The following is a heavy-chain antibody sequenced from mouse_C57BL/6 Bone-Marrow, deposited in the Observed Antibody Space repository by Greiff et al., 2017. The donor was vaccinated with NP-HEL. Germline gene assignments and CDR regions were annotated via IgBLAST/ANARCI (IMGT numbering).Heavy chain of an antibody. CDR2: INPYNGGT. J-gene: IGHJ3*01. CDR3: ARSLLWDWAY. V-gene: IGHV1-19*01. Sequence: EVQLQQSGPVLVKPGASVKMSCKASGYTFTDYYMNWVKQSHGKSLEWIGVINPYNGGTSYNQKFKGKATLTVDKSSSTAYMELNSLTSEDSAVYYCARSLLWDWAYWGQGTLVTVSA. D-gene: IGHD4-1*01. CDR1: GYTFTDYY.